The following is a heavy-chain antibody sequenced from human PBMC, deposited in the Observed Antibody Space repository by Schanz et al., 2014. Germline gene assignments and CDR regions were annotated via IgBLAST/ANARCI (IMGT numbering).Heavy chain of an antibody. J-gene: IGHJ4*02. Sequence: VQLVESGGGVVQPGRSLRLSCAGSGFSFSDYGMHWVRQAPGRGLEWVANIKQDESERSYVDSVKGRFTISRDNAKNSLYLQMNSLRAEDTAVYYCAKLPTAVPYFDYWGQGTLVTVSS. CDR2: IKQDESER. D-gene: IGHD6-19*01. CDR3: AKLPTAVPYFDY. CDR1: GFSFSDYG. V-gene: IGHV3-7*03.